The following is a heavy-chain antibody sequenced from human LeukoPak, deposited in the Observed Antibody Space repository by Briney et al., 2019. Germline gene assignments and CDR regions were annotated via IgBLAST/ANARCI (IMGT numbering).Heavy chain of an antibody. Sequence: GGSLRLPCAASGFTFSSYAMHWVRQAPGKGLEWVAVISYDGSNKYYADSVKGRFTISRDNSKNTLYLQMNSLRAEDTAVYYCARLGVSSGYYEYYFDYWGQGTLVTVSS. CDR1: GFTFSSYA. CDR2: ISYDGSNK. J-gene: IGHJ4*02. V-gene: IGHV3-30-3*01. D-gene: IGHD3-22*01. CDR3: ARLGVSSGYYEYYFDY.